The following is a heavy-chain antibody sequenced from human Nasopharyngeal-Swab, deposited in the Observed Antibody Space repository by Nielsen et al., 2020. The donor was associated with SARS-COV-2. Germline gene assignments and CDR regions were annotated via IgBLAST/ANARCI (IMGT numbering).Heavy chain of an antibody. V-gene: IGHV3-21*01. CDR2: ISSTGDYI. CDR3: VRDTPAMFAY. J-gene: IGHJ4*02. Sequence: VRQAPGKGLEWGSGISSTGDYIHYAASVEGRFTISRDNAKTSLYLQMNSLRAEDSAVYYCVRDTPAMFAYWGQGTLVTVSS.